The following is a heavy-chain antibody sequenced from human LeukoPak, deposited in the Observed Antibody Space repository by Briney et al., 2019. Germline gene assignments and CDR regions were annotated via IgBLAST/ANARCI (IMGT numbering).Heavy chain of an antibody. D-gene: IGHD2-21*02. CDR3: ARLAKCDGDCYSFDF. Sequence: KPSETLSLTCAVSGDSISGHPWSWIRQPPGKGLDYIGFTDYNGYTNYNPSLKSRVTISADTSKNQLSLNLNSVTSADAAVYYCARLAKCDGDCYSFDFWGQGILVAVSS. CDR1: GDSISGHP. V-gene: IGHV4-59*11. CDR2: TDYNGYT. J-gene: IGHJ4*02.